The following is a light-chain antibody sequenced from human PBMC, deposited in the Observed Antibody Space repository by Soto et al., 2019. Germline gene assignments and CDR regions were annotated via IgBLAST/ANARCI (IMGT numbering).Light chain of an antibody. CDR3: QQYNPYPRT. CDR2: KAS. J-gene: IGKJ1*01. Sequence: DVQMTMSPSTLSASVGDRVTITCRASQSISSWLAWYQQKPGKDPKLLIYKASSLQSGVPSRFSGSGSGTEFTLTISRLQTDDFAIYYCQQYNPYPRTFGQGTKVDIK. CDR1: QSISSW. V-gene: IGKV1-5*03.